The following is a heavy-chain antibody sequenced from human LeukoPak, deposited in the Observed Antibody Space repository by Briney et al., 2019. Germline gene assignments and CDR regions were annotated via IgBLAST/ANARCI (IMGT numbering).Heavy chain of an antibody. Sequence: GGSLRLSCAASGFTVSSNYMSWVRQAPGKGLEWVSVIYSGGSTYYADSVKGRFTISRDNSKNTLYLQMNSLRAEDTAVYYCARVGEDYGNYPSYYFDYWGQGTLVTVSS. V-gene: IGHV3-66*01. D-gene: IGHD4-11*01. CDR2: IYSGGST. J-gene: IGHJ4*02. CDR1: GFTVSSNY. CDR3: ARVGEDYGNYPSYYFDY.